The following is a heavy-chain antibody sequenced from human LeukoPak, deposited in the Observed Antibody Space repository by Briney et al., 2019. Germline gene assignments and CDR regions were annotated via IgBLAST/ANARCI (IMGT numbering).Heavy chain of an antibody. CDR3: ASRYDFWSGYYLG. D-gene: IGHD3-3*01. CDR1: GYSISSGYY. V-gene: IGHV4-38-2*01. J-gene: IGHJ4*02. Sequence: SETLSLTCAVSGYSISSGYYWGWIRPPPGKGLEWIGSIYHSGSTYYNPSLKSRVTISVDTSKNQFSLKLSSVTAADTAVYYCASRYDFWSGYYLGWGQGTLVTVSS. CDR2: IYHSGST.